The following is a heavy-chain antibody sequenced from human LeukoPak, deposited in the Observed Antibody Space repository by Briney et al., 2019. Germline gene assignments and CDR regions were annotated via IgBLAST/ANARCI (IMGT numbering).Heavy chain of an antibody. D-gene: IGHD6-19*01. Sequence: GRSLRLSCVGSGFTFSSFGMHWVRQAPGKGLEWVTFISNDGNTKYTLESVKGRFFISRDSSKNTLYLQMSSLRADDTAVYYCAKQRSSGWYYFDYWGQGTLVTVSS. J-gene: IGHJ4*02. CDR2: ISNDGNTK. CDR1: GFTFSSFG. V-gene: IGHV3-33*03. CDR3: AKQRSSGWYYFDY.